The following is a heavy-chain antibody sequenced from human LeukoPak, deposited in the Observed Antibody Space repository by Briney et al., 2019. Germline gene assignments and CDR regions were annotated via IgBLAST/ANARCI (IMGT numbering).Heavy chain of an antibody. J-gene: IGHJ4*02. CDR2: IIPIFGTA. D-gene: IGHD5-18*01. CDR1: GGTFNSYV. V-gene: IGHV1-69*13. Sequence: SVKVSCKASGGTFNSYVISWVRQAPGQGLEWMGGIIPIFGTANYAQKFQGRVTITAGESTSTAYMELNSLRAEDTAVYYCAKDLVGESWIQLWLHLLCLDYWGQGTLVTVSS. CDR3: AKDLVGESWIQLWLHLLCLDY.